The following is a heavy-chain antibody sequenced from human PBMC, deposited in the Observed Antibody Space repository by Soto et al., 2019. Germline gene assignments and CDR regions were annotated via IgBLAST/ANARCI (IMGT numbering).Heavy chain of an antibody. D-gene: IGHD3-9*01. CDR1: GFTFSSYA. Sequence: PGGSLRLSCAASGFTFSSYAMHWVRQAPGKGLEWVAVIPYDGSNKYYADSVKGRFTISRDNSKNTLYLQMNSLRAEDTAVYYCARDLLRYFGHPPPTFDYWGQGTLVTVSS. V-gene: IGHV3-30-3*01. J-gene: IGHJ4*02. CDR2: IPYDGSNK. CDR3: ARDLLRYFGHPPPTFDY.